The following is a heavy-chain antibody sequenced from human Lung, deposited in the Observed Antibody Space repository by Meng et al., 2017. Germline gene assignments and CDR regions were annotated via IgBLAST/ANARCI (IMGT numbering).Heavy chain of an antibody. CDR1: GYMFTSYG. V-gene: IGHV1-18*01. CDR3: VSERGGGSFDY. CDR2: ISAYNGNT. Sequence: QVQLVQSGGEVKKPGASVKVSCKASGYMFTSYGINWVRQAPGQGLEWMGWISAYNGNTKYAQKVQGRVTITRDTSTTTAYMELRNLRSDDTAVYYCVSERGGGSFDYWGQGTLVTVSS. J-gene: IGHJ4*02. D-gene: IGHD3-10*01.